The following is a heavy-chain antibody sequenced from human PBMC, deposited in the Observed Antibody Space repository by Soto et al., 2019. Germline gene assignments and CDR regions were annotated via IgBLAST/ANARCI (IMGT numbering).Heavy chain of an antibody. V-gene: IGHV1-18*01. CDR1: GYTFISYG. CDR2: ISGNTGKT. Sequence: QVKLVQSGAEVTEPGASVKVSCKASGYTFISYGVSWVRQAPGQGREWMGWISGNTGKTNYAQNLQGRVTMTTDTPTSTAYMELRSLRSDDTAVYYSARDWNCSNTRCQNCFDPWGQGTLVTV. J-gene: IGHJ5*02. D-gene: IGHD2-2*01. CDR3: ARDWNCSNTRCQNCFDP.